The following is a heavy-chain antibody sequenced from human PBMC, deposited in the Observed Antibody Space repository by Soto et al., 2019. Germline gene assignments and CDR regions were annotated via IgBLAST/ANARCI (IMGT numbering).Heavy chain of an antibody. D-gene: IGHD5-18*01. J-gene: IGHJ4*02. CDR3: ARGYAIQLWFGPRASHFDY. CDR2: MNPNSGNT. CDR1: GYTFTSYD. V-gene: IGHV1-8*01. Sequence: GASVKVSCKASGYTFTSYDINWVRQATGQGLEWMGWMNPNSGNTGYAQKFQGRVTMTRNTSISTAYMELSSLRSEDTAVYYCARGYAIQLWFGPRASHFDYWGPGTLVTVSS.